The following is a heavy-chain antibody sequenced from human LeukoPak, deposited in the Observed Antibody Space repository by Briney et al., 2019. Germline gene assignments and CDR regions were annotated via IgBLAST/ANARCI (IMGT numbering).Heavy chain of an antibody. Sequence: GGSLRLSCAASGFTFSSYSMNWVRQAPGKGLEWVSYISSSSSTIYYADSVKGRFTISRDNAKNSLYLQMNSLRAEDTAVYYCARVEFSGSSSWADYWGQGTLVTVSS. J-gene: IGHJ4*02. CDR3: ARVEFSGSSSWADY. CDR2: ISSSSSTI. CDR1: GFTFSSYS. D-gene: IGHD6-13*01. V-gene: IGHV3-48*01.